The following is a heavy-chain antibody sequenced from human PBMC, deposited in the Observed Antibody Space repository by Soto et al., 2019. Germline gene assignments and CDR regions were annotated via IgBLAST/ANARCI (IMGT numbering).Heavy chain of an antibody. CDR2: MNPNSGNT. CDR1: GYTFTSYD. Sequence: ASVKVSCKASGYTFTSYDINWVRQATGQGLEWMGWMNPNSGNTGYAQKFQGRVTMTRNTSISTANMELSSLRSEDTAVYYCARGTYYDFWSGYYFNWFDPWGQGTLVTVSS. V-gene: IGHV1-8*01. CDR3: ARGTYYDFWSGYYFNWFDP. J-gene: IGHJ5*02. D-gene: IGHD3-3*01.